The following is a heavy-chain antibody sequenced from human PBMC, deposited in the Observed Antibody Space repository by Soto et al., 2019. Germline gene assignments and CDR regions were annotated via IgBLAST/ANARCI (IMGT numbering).Heavy chain of an antibody. J-gene: IGHJ6*02. V-gene: IGHV3-21*01. CDR2: ISPSTSRI. D-gene: IGHD2-15*01. Sequence: EVHLVESGGGLVKPGGSLRLSCAVSGFTFSSCTMNWVRQAPGKGLEWVSSISPSTSRIYYADSVKGRFTISRDNAKNSLFLQMNSLRAEDTAGYYCSGCSGGACHQSYGMDVLGQGTTVTVSS. CDR1: GFTFSSCT. CDR3: SGCSGGACHQSYGMDV.